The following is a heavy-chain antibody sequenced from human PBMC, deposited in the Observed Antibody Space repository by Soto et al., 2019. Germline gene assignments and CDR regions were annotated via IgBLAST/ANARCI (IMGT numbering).Heavy chain of an antibody. Sequence: SETLSLTCTVSGGSISSYYWSWIRQPPGKGLEWIGSIYYSGSTYYNPSLKSRVTISVGTSKNQFSLKLSSVTAADTAVYYCARRGSGSYSDYWGQGTLVTVSS. CDR2: IYYSGST. V-gene: IGHV4-39*01. CDR3: ARRGSGSYSDY. D-gene: IGHD3-10*01. J-gene: IGHJ4*02. CDR1: GGSISSYY.